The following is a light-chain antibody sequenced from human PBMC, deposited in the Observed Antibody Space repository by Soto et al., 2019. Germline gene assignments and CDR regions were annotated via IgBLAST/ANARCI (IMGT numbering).Light chain of an antibody. V-gene: IGLV4-69*01. CDR3: QTWGTGIQV. Sequence: QLVLTQSPSASASLGASVKLTCTLSSGHITYAIAWHQQQPEKGPRYLMKVNSDGSHNKGDGIPDRFSASSSGTERYLTISSLQSEDEADYYCQTWGTGIQVFGGGTKLTVL. CDR1: SGHITYA. J-gene: IGLJ3*02. CDR2: VNSDGSH.